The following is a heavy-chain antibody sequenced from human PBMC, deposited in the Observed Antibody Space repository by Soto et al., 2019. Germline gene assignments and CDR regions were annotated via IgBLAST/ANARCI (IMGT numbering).Heavy chain of an antibody. D-gene: IGHD2-15*01. J-gene: IGHJ6*03. Sequence: SETLSLTCTVSGGSISSSSYYWGWIRQPPGKGLEWIGSIYYSGSTYYNPSLESRVTISVDTSKNQFSLKLSSVTAADTAVYYCAGHDFVCSCTTPYYIYSLTLVWVKATTV. CDR2: IYYSGST. V-gene: IGHV4-39*01. CDR1: GGSISSSSYY. CDR3: AGHDFVCSCTTPYYIYSLTLV.